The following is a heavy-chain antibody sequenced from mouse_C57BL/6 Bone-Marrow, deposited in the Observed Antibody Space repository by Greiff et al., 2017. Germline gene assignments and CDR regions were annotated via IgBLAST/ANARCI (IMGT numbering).Heavy chain of an antibody. CDR2: LAPENGDT. CDR1: GFNIKDDY. V-gene: IGHV14-4*01. J-gene: IGHJ2*01. CDR3: TSLLRLARDY. Sequence: EVQLQQSGAELVRPGASVKLSCTASGFNIKDDYMHWVKQRPEQGLEWIGWLAPENGDTEYASKFQGKATITADTSSNTAYLQLSSLTSEDTAVYYCTSLLRLARDYWGQGTTLTVSS. D-gene: IGHD1-2*01.